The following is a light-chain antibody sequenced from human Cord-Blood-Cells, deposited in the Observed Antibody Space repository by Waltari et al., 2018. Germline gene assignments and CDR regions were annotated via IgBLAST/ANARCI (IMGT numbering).Light chain of an antibody. CDR3: CSYAGSYTLV. V-gene: IGLV2-11*01. CDR1: SSDVGGYNY. CDR2: DVS. J-gene: IGLJ3*02. Sequence: QSALTQPRSVSGSPGQSVAISCTGTSSDVGGYNYVSWYQKHPGKAPHLWIYDVSKRPSGVPDRFSGSKSGNTASLTISGLQAEDEADYYCCSYAGSYTLVFGGGTKLTVL.